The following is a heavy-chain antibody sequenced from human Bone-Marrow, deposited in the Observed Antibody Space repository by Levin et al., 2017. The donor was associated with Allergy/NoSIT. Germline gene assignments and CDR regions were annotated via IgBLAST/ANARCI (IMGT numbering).Heavy chain of an antibody. Sequence: SETLSLTCSVSGGSISSQTYYWSWIRQHPGKGLEWIGYIYYTGKTYYNPSLESRVTLSVDTSKNQFSLRLTSVTAADTAMYYCAKYVTGTNGWFDSWGRGTLVTVSS. CDR2: IYYTGKT. CDR3: AKYVTGTNGWFDS. D-gene: IGHD1-20*01. CDR1: GGSISSQTYY. V-gene: IGHV4-31*03. J-gene: IGHJ5*01.